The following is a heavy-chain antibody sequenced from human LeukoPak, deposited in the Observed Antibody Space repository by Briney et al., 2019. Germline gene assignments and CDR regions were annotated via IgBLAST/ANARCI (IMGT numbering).Heavy chain of an antibody. CDR3: ARLVSVDSVLRYFDWLSSRGWFDP. Sequence: GASVKVSCKVSGYTLTELSMHWVRQAPGKGLEWMGGFDPEGGETIYAQKFQGRVTMTEDTSTDKAYMELSSLRSEDTAVYYCARLVSVDSVLRYFDWLSSRGWFDPWGQGTLVTVSS. CDR1: GYTLTELS. D-gene: IGHD3-9*01. V-gene: IGHV1-24*01. CDR2: FDPEGGET. J-gene: IGHJ5*02.